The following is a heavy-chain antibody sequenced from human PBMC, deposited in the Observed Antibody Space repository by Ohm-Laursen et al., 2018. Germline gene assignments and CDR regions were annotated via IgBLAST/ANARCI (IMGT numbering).Heavy chain of an antibody. CDR2: INPTDDST. D-gene: IGHD1-1*01. V-gene: IGHV1-46*01. J-gene: IGHJ4*02. CDR3: AKRHLYYFDY. Sequence: ESSVKVSCKTSGFTFTSYFLHWVRQAPGQGLEWMGIINPTDDSTFITQKFQGRVSMTRDTSTSTVYMELTSLRSEDTAVYYCAKRHLYYFDYWGQGTLVTVSS. CDR1: GFTFTSYF.